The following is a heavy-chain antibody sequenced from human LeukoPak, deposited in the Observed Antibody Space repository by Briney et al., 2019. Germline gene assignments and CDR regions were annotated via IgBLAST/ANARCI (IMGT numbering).Heavy chain of an antibody. J-gene: IGHJ5*02. CDR1: GFTFSVYG. CDR3: AKGGYRPNWFDP. CDR2: IRYDGSNK. V-gene: IGHV3-30*02. Sequence: GGSLRLSCAASGFTFSVYGMHWVRQAPGKGLEWVAFIRYDGSNKYYADSVKGRFTISRDNSKNTLYLQMNSLRAEDTAVYYCAKGGYRPNWFDPWGQGTLVTVSS. D-gene: IGHD6-13*01.